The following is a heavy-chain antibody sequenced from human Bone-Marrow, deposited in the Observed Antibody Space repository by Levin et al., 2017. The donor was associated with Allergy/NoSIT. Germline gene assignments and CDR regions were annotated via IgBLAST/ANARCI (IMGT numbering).Heavy chain of an antibody. CDR3: ARDRQGMDY. V-gene: IGHV1-3*01. CDR1: GYTFTDYA. Sequence: GGSLRLSCKASGYTFTDYAMYWVRQAPGQRPEWMGWINPGTGNTKYSQKFQGRLTITRDTSANTAYLEVSSLTTEDTAVFYCARDRQGMDYWGQGTLVTVSS. J-gene: IGHJ4*02. CDR2: INPGTGNT.